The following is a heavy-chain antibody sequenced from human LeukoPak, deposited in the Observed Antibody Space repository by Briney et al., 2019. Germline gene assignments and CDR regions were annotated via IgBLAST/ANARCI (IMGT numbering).Heavy chain of an antibody. CDR3: ARSPYSSGWYFWFDP. CDR1: GGSFSGYY. V-gene: IGHV4-34*01. D-gene: IGHD6-19*01. Sequence: SETLSLTCAVYGGSFSGYYWSWIRQPPGKGLEWIGEINHSGSTNYNPSLKSRVTISVDTSKNQFSLKLSSVTAADTAVYYCARSPYSSGWYFWFDPWGQETLVTVSS. CDR2: INHSGST. J-gene: IGHJ5*02.